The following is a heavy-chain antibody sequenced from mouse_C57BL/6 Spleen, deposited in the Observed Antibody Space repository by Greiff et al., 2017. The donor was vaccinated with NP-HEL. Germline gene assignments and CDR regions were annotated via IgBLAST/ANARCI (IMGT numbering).Heavy chain of an antibody. J-gene: IGHJ3*01. CDR3: AVFYYGNYEGFAY. CDR1: GYSITSGYY. Sequence: EVQVVESGPGLVKPSQSLSLTCSVTGYSITSGYYWNWIRQFPGNKLEWMGYISYDGSNNYNPSLKNRISITRDTSKNQFFLKLNSVTTEDTATYYCAVFYYGNYEGFAYWGQGTLVTVSA. D-gene: IGHD2-1*01. CDR2: ISYDGSN. V-gene: IGHV3-6*01.